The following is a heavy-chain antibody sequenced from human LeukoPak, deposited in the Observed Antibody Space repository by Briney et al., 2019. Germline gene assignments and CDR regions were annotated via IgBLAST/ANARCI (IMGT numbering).Heavy chain of an antibody. J-gene: IGHJ4*02. D-gene: IGHD3-9*01. CDR3: ARSGALTGYLY. V-gene: IGHV4-31*03. Sequence: SETLSLTCTVSGGSISSGGYYWSWIRQHPGKGLEWIGYIYYSGSTYYNPSLKSRVTISVDTSKNQFSLKLSSVTAADTAVYYCARSGALTGYLYWGQGTLVTVSS. CDR1: GGSISSGGYY. CDR2: IYYSGST.